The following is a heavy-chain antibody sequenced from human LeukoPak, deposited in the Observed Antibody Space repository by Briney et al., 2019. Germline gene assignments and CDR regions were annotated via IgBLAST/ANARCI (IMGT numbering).Heavy chain of an antibody. Sequence: GGSLRLSCAASGFTFSDYYMSWLRQAPGKGLEGVSYISNSGRTTYYADSLKDRFTISRDNAKNSLYLQMNSRRAEDTAVYYCARERSYDLDYWGQGTLVTVSS. CDR1: GFTFSDYY. CDR2: ISNSGRTT. CDR3: ARERSYDLDY. D-gene: IGHD1-26*01. V-gene: IGHV3-11*04. J-gene: IGHJ4*02.